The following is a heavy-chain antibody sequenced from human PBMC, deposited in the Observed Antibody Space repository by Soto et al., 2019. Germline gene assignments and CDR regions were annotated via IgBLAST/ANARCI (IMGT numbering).Heavy chain of an antibody. V-gene: IGHV4-34*01. D-gene: IGHD2-15*01. CDR2: INHSGST. CDR1: GGSFSGYY. CDR3: ASPSCSGGSCYFHDAFDI. J-gene: IGHJ3*02. Sequence: SETLSLTCAVYGGSFSGYYWSWIRQPPGKGLEWIGEINHSGSTNYNPSLKSRVTISVDTSKNQFSLKLSSVTAADTAVYYCASPSCSGGSCYFHDAFDIWGQGTMVTVSS.